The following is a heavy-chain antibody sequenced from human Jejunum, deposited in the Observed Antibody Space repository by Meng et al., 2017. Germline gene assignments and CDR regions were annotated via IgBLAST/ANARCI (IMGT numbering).Heavy chain of an antibody. D-gene: IGHD2-15*01. Sequence: QLQLQESGPGLVKPSETLSPTRSVPCGSISSSSYIWAWIRQPPGKGLEWIGGVDYSGTTYHNPSLKSRVTTSADTSKNQFSLRLTSMTTADTAFYYCARLSGRSWWAARHFHPWGQGTLVTVSS. CDR1: CGSISSSSYI. V-gene: IGHV4-39*01. CDR3: ARLSGRSWWAARHFHP. J-gene: IGHJ1*01. CDR2: VDYSGTT.